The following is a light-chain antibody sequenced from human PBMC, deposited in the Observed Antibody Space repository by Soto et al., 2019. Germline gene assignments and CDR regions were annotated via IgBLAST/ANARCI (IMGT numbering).Light chain of an antibody. V-gene: IGLV2-14*01. CDR2: EVS. CDR1: NSDVGGYDF. CDR3: SSYTSSSTLV. Sequence: QSVLTQPASVSGSPGQSFTISCTGTNSDVGGYDFVSWYLQHPGKAPKLMIYEVSNRPSGVSNRFSGSKSGNTASLTISGLQAEDEADYYCSSYTSSSTLVFGGGTKVTVL. J-gene: IGLJ2*01.